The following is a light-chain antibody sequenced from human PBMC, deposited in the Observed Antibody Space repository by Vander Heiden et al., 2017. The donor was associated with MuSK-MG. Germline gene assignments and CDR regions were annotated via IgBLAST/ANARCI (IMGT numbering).Light chain of an antibody. J-gene: IGKJ4*01. CDR2: DAS. V-gene: IGKV3-11*01. CDR1: QSVSSY. Sequence: EIVLTQSPATLSLSPGEGDTLSCRASQSVSSYLAWYQQKPGQAPRLLIYDASNRATGIPARFSGSGSGTDFTLTISSLEPEDFAVYYCQQRSNWLTFGGGTKVEIK. CDR3: QQRSNWLT.